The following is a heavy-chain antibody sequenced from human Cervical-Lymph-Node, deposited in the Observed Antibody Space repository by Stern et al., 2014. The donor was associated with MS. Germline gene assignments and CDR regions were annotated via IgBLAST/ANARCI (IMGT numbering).Heavy chain of an antibody. Sequence: QAQLQESGPGLAKPSQTLSLTCTVSGAPMSSGRYYWSWIRQTAGKGLEWIGRIPPTEPPTYNPSLKSRVTMSVTTSKKQFSLKLTSVTAADTAVYYCARARGQTLFDYWGQGTPVIVSS. CDR3: ARARGQTLFDY. J-gene: IGHJ4*02. CDR1: GAPMSSGRYY. CDR2: IPPTEPP. V-gene: IGHV4-61*02.